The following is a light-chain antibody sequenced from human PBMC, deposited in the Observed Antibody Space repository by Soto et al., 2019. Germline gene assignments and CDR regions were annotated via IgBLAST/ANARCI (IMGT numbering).Light chain of an antibody. Sequence: QSVLTQPPSVSGAPGQRVTISCTVSSSNIGAGYDVHWYQQLPGTAPKLLIYGNSNRPSGGPDRFSGSKSGPSGYRAITGFDAEDEDDYYCQSYDSSLSGYVFGAGTKLTVL. CDR2: GNS. CDR3: QSYDSSLSGYV. CDR1: SSNIGAGYD. V-gene: IGLV1-40*01. J-gene: IGLJ1*01.